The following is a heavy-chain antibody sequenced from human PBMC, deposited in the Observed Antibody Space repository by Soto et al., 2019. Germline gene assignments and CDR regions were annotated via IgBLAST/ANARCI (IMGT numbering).Heavy chain of an antibody. CDR1: GFTFSNAW. J-gene: IGHJ4*02. CDR3: TTEGYDILTGAFDY. Sequence: EVQLVESGGGLVKPGGSLRLSCAASGFTFSNAWMSWVRQAPGKGLEWVGRIKSKTDGGTTDYAAPVKGRFTISRDDSKNTLYLQMNSLKTEDTAVYYCTTEGYDILTGAFDYWGQGTLVTVSS. D-gene: IGHD3-9*01. CDR2: IKSKTDGGTT. V-gene: IGHV3-15*01.